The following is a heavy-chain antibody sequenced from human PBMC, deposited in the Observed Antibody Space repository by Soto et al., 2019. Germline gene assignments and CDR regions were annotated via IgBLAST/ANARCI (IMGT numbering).Heavy chain of an antibody. CDR3: AREGGSIGGWFGRKFDS. CDR1: GFSLSTHA. V-gene: IGHV3-23*01. CDR2: ISSGGTAT. Sequence: GSLRLSCTASGFSLSTHAMSWVRQAPGKGLEWVSSISSGGTATFYAASVEGRFTISRDKSKNTLYLQMNSLRADDTAVYYCAREGGSIGGWFGRKFDSWGQGTQVTVS. D-gene: IGHD6-19*01. J-gene: IGHJ4*02.